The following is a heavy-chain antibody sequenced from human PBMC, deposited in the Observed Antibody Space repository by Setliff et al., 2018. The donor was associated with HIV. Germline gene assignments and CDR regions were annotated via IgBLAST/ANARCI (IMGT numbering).Heavy chain of an antibody. V-gene: IGHV4-34*01. CDR1: GESLSPYY. D-gene: IGHD1-1*01. J-gene: IGHJ4*02. CDR3: AMVIGWNDAGDY. CDR2: INHGGST. Sequence: SETLSLTCAVYGESLSPYYWSWIRQSPGKGLEWIGQINHGGSTNYSPSLKSRVTMSIDTSKNQFSLKLSFVTAADTAVYYCAMVIGWNDAGDYWGRGTLVTVSS.